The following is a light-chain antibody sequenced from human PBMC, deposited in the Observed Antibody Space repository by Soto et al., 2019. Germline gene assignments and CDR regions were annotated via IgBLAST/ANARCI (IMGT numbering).Light chain of an antibody. CDR3: SSYTRSSTSYF. CDR2: EVS. V-gene: IGLV2-14*01. Sequence: QSVLTRPASVSGSPGQSITISCTGTSSDVGGYNYVSWYQQHPGKAPKLMIYEVSNRPSRVSNRFSGSKSGNTASLTISGLQAEDEADYYCSSYTRSSTSYFFGTGTKVTV. J-gene: IGLJ1*01. CDR1: SSDVGGYNY.